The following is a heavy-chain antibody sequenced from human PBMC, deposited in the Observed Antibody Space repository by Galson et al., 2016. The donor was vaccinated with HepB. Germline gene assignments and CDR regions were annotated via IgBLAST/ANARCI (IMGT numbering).Heavy chain of an antibody. CDR1: GFTFSSDA. D-gene: IGHD5-24*01. Sequence: SLRLSCAASGFTFSSDAMNWIRQAPGMGLEWVSTISSSSGGSTYYADSVKGRFTISRDNSKNTLYLQMNSLRVEDTAVYYCAPNRDAYHWFWGQGTLVTVSS. J-gene: IGHJ4*02. CDR3: APNRDAYHWF. CDR2: ISSSSGGST. V-gene: IGHV3-23*01.